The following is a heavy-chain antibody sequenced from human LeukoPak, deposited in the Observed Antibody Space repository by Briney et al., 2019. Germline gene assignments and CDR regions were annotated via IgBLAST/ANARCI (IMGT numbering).Heavy chain of an antibody. CDR3: TRPGGATTTPLVDY. CDR2: IRNKANNYAT. CDR1: GFIFSGST. Sequence: WGALRLSCVASGFIFSGSTIQWVRQASGKGLEWLGRIRNKANNYATAYAASVKGRFTISRDDSKNTAYLQMNSLKTEDTAVYYCTRPGGATTTPLVDYWGQGTLVTVSS. J-gene: IGHJ4*02. V-gene: IGHV3-73*01. D-gene: IGHD1-26*01.